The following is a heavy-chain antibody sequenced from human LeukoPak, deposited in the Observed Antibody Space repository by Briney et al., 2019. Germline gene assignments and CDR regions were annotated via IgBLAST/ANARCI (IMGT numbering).Heavy chain of an antibody. J-gene: IGHJ4*02. Sequence: GGSLRLSCAASGFTFSSYGMHWVRQAPGKGLEWVAVISDDGSNKYYVDSVKGRFTISRDNSKNTLYLQMNSLRAEGTAVYYCARGLIKDQLLLFDYWGQGTLVTVSS. D-gene: IGHD2-2*01. CDR1: GFTFSSYG. V-gene: IGHV3-30*03. CDR2: ISDDGSNK. CDR3: ARGLIKDQLLLFDY.